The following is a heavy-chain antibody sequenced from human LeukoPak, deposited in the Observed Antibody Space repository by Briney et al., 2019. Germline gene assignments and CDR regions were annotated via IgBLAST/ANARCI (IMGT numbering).Heavy chain of an antibody. CDR1: GFTFSSHS. V-gene: IGHV3-21*01. CDR3: ARGYSSGWYDVGY. D-gene: IGHD6-19*01. CDR2: ISGISSYK. Sequence: KTGGSLRLSCAASGFTFSSHSMSWVRQAPGKGLEWLSSISGISSYKYYAESVKGRFTISRDNAKNSLYLQMNSLRGEDTAVYYCARGYSSGWYDVGYRGQGTLVTVSS. J-gene: IGHJ4*02.